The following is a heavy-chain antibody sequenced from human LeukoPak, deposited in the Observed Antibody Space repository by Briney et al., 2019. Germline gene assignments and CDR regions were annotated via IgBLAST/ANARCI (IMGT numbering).Heavy chain of an antibody. CDR2: IFYTGST. CDR3: ARVSGSDSAGIDY. Sequence: SETLSLTCPVSGGSISGYYWSSIRQPPGKGLECLGYIFYTGSTNYNPSLRSRVAISIDTSKNHFSLELNSVTAADTAVYYCARVSGSDSAGIDYWGQGTLVTVPS. V-gene: IGHV4-59*01. CDR1: GGSISGYY. J-gene: IGHJ4*02. D-gene: IGHD1-26*01.